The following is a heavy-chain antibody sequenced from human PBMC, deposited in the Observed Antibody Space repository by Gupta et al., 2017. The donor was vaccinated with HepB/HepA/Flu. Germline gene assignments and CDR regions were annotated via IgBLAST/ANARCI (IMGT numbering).Heavy chain of an antibody. Sequence: QVQLQESGSGLVKPSETLSLTCTFSGGSVCSGSYYWSWIRQPPGKGLEWIEHIFYSGSTNYNPSLKSRVTISADTSENQFYLRLRSVTAADTAVYYCARGGFYTNYSPWVQGTLVTVSS. J-gene: IGHJ5*02. CDR3: ARGGFYTNYSP. CDR1: GGSVCSGSYY. V-gene: IGHV4-61*01. D-gene: IGHD4-11*01. CDR2: IFYSGST.